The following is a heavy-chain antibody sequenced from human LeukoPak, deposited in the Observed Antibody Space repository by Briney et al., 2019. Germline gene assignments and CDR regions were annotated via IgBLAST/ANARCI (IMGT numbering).Heavy chain of an antibody. D-gene: IGHD6-19*01. Sequence: GGSLRLSCAASGFTFSNYAMNWVRQAPGKGLEWVSAFTGSGGSAYYADSVKGRFTISRDNSKNTLFLQMNSLRAEDTAVYYCAKARGSGYYSSFDLWGRGTLVTVSS. CDR2: FTGSGGSA. J-gene: IGHJ2*01. CDR1: GFTFSNYA. V-gene: IGHV3-23*01. CDR3: AKARGSGYYSSFDL.